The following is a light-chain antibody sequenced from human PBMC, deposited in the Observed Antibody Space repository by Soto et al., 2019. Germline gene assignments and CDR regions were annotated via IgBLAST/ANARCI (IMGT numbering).Light chain of an antibody. J-gene: IGLJ1*01. V-gene: IGLV2-14*01. Sequence: QSALTQPASVSGSPGQSITISCTGTSSDVGGYNYVSWYQQHPGKAPKLMIYDVRNRPSGVSNRFSGSKSVNTASLTISGLQAEDEADYYCRSYTTISTYVFGTGTNVTV. CDR3: RSYTTISTYV. CDR1: SSDVGGYNY. CDR2: DVR.